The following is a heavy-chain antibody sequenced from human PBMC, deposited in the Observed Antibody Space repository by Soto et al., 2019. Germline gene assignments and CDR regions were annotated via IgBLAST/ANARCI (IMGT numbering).Heavy chain of an antibody. J-gene: IGHJ3*02. Sequence: ASVKVSCKASGVTFSSYAISWVRQAPGQGLEWMGGIIPIFGTANYAQKFQGRVTITADESTSTAYMELSSLRSEDTAVYYCARGWVRALGYAFDIWGQGTMVTVSS. V-gene: IGHV1-69*13. D-gene: IGHD3-10*01. CDR1: GVTFSSYA. CDR2: IIPIFGTA. CDR3: ARGWVRALGYAFDI.